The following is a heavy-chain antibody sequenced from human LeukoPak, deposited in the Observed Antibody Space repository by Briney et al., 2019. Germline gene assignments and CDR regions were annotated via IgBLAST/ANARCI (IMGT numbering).Heavy chain of an antibody. CDR3: AKGAAPVVTASFDY. J-gene: IGHJ4*02. D-gene: IGHD2-21*02. Sequence: GGSLRLSCAASGFTFSGYWMSWVRQAPGKGLEWVSAISGSGGSTYYADSVKGRFTISRDNSKNTLYLQMNSLRAEDTAVYYCAKGAAPVVTASFDYWGQGTLVTVSS. CDR2: ISGSGGST. V-gene: IGHV3-23*01. CDR1: GFTFSGYW.